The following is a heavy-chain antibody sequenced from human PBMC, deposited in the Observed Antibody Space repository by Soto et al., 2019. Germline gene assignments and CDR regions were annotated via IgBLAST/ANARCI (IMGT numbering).Heavy chain of an antibody. V-gene: IGHV3-53*04. CDR3: ARDFRGDYGSGSSGIIY. CDR1: GFTVSSNY. CDR2: IYSGRST. Sequence: EVQLVESGGGLVQPGGSLRLSCAASGFTVSSNYMSWVRQAPVKGLERVSGIYSGRSTYYADSVKGRFTVARHNSKNRLYLQMTSLRAEDTAVYYCARDFRGDYGSGSSGIIYWGQGTLVTVSS. J-gene: IGHJ4*02. D-gene: IGHD3-10*01.